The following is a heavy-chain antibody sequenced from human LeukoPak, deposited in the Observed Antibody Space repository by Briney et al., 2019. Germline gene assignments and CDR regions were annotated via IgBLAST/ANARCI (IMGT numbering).Heavy chain of an antibody. CDR2: ISGSGGST. CDR1: GFTFSSYA. J-gene: IGHJ2*01. D-gene: IGHD6-19*01. CDR3: AKGGQWLVGRYFDL. Sequence: GGSLRLSCAASGFTFSSYAMSWVRQAPGKGLEWVSAISGSGGSTYYADSVKGRSTISRDNSKNTLYLQMNSLRAEDTAVYYCAKGGQWLVGRYFDLWGRGTLVTVSS. V-gene: IGHV3-23*01.